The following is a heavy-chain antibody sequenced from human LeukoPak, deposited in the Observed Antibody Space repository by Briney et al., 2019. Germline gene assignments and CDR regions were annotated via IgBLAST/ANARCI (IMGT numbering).Heavy chain of an antibody. J-gene: IGHJ4*02. CDR1: GGSIAGSSDY. CDR3: ARNSSYYNTGGFDY. D-gene: IGHD3-10*01. Sequence: SETLFLTCSVSGGSIAGSSDYWGWIRQPPGKGLEWIGSVYYIGITDYNPSLKSRVTISVDTSENKFSLNLTSVTAADTAVYYCARNSSYYNTGGFDYWGQGILVTVSS. CDR2: VYYIGIT. V-gene: IGHV4-39*01.